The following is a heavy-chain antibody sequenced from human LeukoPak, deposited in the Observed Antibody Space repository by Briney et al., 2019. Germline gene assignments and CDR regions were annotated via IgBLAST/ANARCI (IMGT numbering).Heavy chain of an antibody. V-gene: IGHV4-34*01. CDR3: ARGWGGFDY. CDR1: GGSFSGYY. D-gene: IGHD3-16*01. Sequence: SETLSLTCAVYGGSFSGYYWSWIRQPPGKGLEWIGEINHSGSTNYNPPLKSRVTISVDTSKNQFSLKLSSVTAADTAVYYCARGWGGFDYWGQGTLVTVSS. CDR2: INHSGST. J-gene: IGHJ4*02.